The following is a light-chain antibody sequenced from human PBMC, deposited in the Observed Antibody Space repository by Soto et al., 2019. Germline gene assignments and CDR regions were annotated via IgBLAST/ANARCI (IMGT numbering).Light chain of an antibody. CDR1: QNINNY. V-gene: IGKV1-33*01. CDR3: QQYENLPT. Sequence: DIQMTQSPSTMSASLGDRVTITCPSSQNINNYLNWYQHKPGRGPKLLSYDASNLEAGVRSRFRGCGSGTDFTFTISRLQPEDIATYYCQQYENLPTFGQGTRLEIK. J-gene: IGKJ5*01. CDR2: DAS.